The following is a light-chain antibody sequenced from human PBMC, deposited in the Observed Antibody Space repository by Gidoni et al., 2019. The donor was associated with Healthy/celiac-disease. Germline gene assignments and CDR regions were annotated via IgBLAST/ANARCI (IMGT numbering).Light chain of an antibody. CDR1: KLGDKY. CDR2: QDS. CDR3: QAWDSRHVV. Sequence: SYELTHPPSVSVSPGQTASITCSGDKLGDKYACWYQQKPGQSPVLVIYQDSKRPSGIPERFSGSNSGNTANLTISGTQAMDEADYYCQAWDSRHVVFGGGTKLTVL. V-gene: IGLV3-1*01. J-gene: IGLJ2*01.